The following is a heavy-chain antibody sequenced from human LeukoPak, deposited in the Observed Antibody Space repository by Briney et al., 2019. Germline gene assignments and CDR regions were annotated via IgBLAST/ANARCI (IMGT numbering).Heavy chain of an antibody. CDR3: ATLAWTAPYGMDV. Sequence: ASVKVSCKVSGYTLTEFSMHWVRQAPGKGLEWMGGFDPEDGETIYAQKFQGRVTMTEDTSTDTAYMELSSLRSEDTAVYYRATLAWTAPYGMDVWGQGTTVTVSS. V-gene: IGHV1-24*01. CDR1: GYTLTEFS. J-gene: IGHJ6*02. CDR2: FDPEDGET. D-gene: IGHD3/OR15-3a*01.